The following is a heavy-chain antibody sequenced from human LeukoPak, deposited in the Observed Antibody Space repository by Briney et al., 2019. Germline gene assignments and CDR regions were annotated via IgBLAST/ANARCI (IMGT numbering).Heavy chain of an antibody. J-gene: IGHJ4*02. D-gene: IGHD2-15*01. CDR1: GGSISGQF. CDR2: IYYSGSA. CDR3: ARGACSGGTCPDY. Sequence: SEILSLTCAVSGGSISGQFWTWIRQPPGKGLEWIGNIYYSGSANYSPPLKSRVTISVDTSKNQFSLKLSSVTAADTAVYYCARGACSGGTCPDYWGQGTLVTVSS. V-gene: IGHV4-59*11.